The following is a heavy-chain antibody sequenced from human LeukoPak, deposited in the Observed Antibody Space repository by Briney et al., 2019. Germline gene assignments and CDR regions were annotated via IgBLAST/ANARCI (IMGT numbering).Heavy chain of an antibody. Sequence: GASVKVSCKASGYTFTSYYMHWVRQAPGQGLEWMGIINPSGGSTSYAQKFQGRVTMTRDTSTSTAYMELSRLRSDDTAVYYCARVGRIAVVDYWGQGTLVTVSS. J-gene: IGHJ4*02. CDR1: GYTFTSYY. CDR2: INPSGGST. D-gene: IGHD6-19*01. V-gene: IGHV1-46*01. CDR3: ARVGRIAVVDY.